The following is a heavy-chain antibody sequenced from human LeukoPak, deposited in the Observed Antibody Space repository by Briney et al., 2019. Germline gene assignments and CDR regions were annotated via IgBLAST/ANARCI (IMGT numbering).Heavy chain of an antibody. D-gene: IGHD1-26*01. Sequence: GGSLRLSCAASGFTFSSYAMSWVRQAPGKGLEWVSAISGSGGSTYYADSVKGRFTISRDDSKNTLYLQMNSLRAEDTAVYYCAKAIVGAPRVAFDYWGQGTLVTVSS. CDR2: ISGSGGST. V-gene: IGHV3-23*01. J-gene: IGHJ4*02. CDR1: GFTFSSYA. CDR3: AKAIVGAPRVAFDY.